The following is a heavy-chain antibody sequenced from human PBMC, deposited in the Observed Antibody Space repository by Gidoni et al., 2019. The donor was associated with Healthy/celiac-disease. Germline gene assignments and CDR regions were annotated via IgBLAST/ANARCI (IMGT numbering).Heavy chain of an antibody. V-gene: IGHV3-30-3*01. D-gene: IGHD3-22*01. J-gene: IGHJ4*02. CDR3: ARDYYDSSGYADY. CDR2: ISYDGSNK. CDR1: GFTFSSYA. Sequence: QVQLVESGGGVVQPWRSLRLSCAASGFTFSSYAMHWVRQAPGKGLEWVAVISYDGSNKYYADSVKGRFTISRDNSKNTLYLQMNSLRAEDTAVYYCARDYYDSSGYADYWGQGTLVTVSS.